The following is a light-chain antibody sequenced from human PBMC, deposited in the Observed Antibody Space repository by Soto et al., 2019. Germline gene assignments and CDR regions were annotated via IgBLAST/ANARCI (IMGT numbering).Light chain of an antibody. CDR1: SSDTAGYNY. CDR3: CSYTTSDTPLYV. J-gene: IGLJ1*01. Sequence: QSALTQPASVSGSPGQSITISCTGTSSDTAGYNYVSWYQQHPGKAPKLMIYEVSNRPSGVSNRFSGSQSGNTASLTISGLQAEDEANYYCCSYTTSDTPLYVFGTGTKLTVL. CDR2: EVS. V-gene: IGLV2-14*01.